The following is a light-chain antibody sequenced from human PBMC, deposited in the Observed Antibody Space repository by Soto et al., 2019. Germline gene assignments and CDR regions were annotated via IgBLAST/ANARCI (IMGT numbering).Light chain of an antibody. CDR3: QQRSNWPLIT. CDR2: DAS. J-gene: IGKJ5*01. CDR1: GSVSSY. Sequence: EIVMTPSPSTLFFSPVEGATRSFIASGSVSSYVAWYQQKPGQAPRLLIYDASNRATGIPARFSGSGSGTDFTLTISSLEPEDFAVYYCQQRSNWPLITFGQGTRLEIK. V-gene: IGKV3-11*01.